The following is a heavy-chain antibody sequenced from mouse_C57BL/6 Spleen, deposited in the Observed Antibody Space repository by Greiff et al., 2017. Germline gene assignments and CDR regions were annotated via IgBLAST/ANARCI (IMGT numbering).Heavy chain of an antibody. Sequence: EVKLMESGPGLVKPSQSLSLTCSVTGYSITSGYYWNWIRQFPGNKLEWMGYISYDGSNNYNPSLKNRISITRDTSKNQFFLKLNSVTTEDTATYYCARWDGYYFDYWGQGTTLTVSS. J-gene: IGHJ2*01. V-gene: IGHV3-6*01. CDR1: GYSITSGYY. CDR2: ISYDGSN. CDR3: ARWDGYYFDY. D-gene: IGHD2-3*01.